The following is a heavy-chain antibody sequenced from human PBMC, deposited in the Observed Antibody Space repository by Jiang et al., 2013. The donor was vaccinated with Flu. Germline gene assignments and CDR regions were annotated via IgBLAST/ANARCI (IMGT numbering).Heavy chain of an antibody. CDR2: ISGSGGST. CDR1: SYA. CDR3: AKEADDYGDYRGVFDY. D-gene: IGHD4-17*01. J-gene: IGHJ4*02. V-gene: IGHV3-23*01. Sequence: SYAMSWVARXXEGAGWVSAISGSGGSTYYADSVKGRFTISRDNSKNTLYLQMNSLRAEDTAVYYCAKEADDYGDYRGVFDYWGQGTLVTVSS.